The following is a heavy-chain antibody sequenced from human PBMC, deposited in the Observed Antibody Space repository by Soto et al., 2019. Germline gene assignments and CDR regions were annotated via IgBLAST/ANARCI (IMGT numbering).Heavy chain of an antibody. V-gene: IGHV3-7*03. J-gene: IGHJ5*02. CDR2: IKHDGSEK. CDR1: VFTFSTYW. CDR3: ARVRFGVWSGGNWFDP. Sequence: PWWSLRLSCLASVFTFSTYWMSWVRQAPGKGLEWVASIKHDGSEKYFVNSVKGRFTISRDNANNSHSLHMDSLRPEDTAVYYCARVRFGVWSGGNWFDPWGQGTLVTVSS. D-gene: IGHD3-3*01.